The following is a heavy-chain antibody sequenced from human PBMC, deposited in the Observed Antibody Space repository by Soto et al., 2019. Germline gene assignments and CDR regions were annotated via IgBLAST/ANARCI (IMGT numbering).Heavy chain of an antibody. CDR2: INTNTGNP. Sequence: QVQLVQSGSELKKPGASVKVSCKASGYTFTSYAMNWVRQAPGQGLEWMGGINTNTGNPTYAQGFTGRFVFSLDTSDSTAYLQICRLKAEDTAVYYCAVGTTPYYYYYGMDVWGQGTTVTVSS. D-gene: IGHD2-15*01. J-gene: IGHJ6*02. V-gene: IGHV7-4-1*01. CDR3: AVGTTPYYYYYGMDV. CDR1: GYTFTSYA.